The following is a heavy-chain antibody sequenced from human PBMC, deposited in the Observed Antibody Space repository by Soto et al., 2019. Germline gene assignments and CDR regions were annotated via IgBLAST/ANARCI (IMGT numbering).Heavy chain of an antibody. J-gene: IGHJ4*02. CDR2: IYWDDDK. CDR1: GFSLSTNGVG. Sequence: QITLKESGPTLVKPTQTLTLTCTFSGFSLSTNGVGVGWIRQPPGKALEWLALIYWDDDKRYSPSLKSRLTIPKATSKNRVVLTMTNMDPVDTATYYCAHSPRITMYDYWGQGTLVTVSS. D-gene: IGHD3-10*02. V-gene: IGHV2-5*02. CDR3: AHSPRITMYDY.